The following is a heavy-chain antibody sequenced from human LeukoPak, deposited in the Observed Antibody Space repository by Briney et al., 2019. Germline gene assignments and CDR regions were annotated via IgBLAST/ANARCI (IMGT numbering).Heavy chain of an antibody. J-gene: IGHJ5*02. CDR2: ISAYNGNT. CDR1: GYTFTSYG. CDR3: ARDHYDFWSGYPVSFDP. D-gene: IGHD3-3*01. Sequence: ASVKVSCKASGYTFTSYGISWVRQAPGQGLEWMGWISAYNGNTNYAQKLQGRVTMTTDTSTSTAYMELRSLRSDDTAVYYCARDHYDFWSGYPVSFDPWSQGTLVTVSS. V-gene: IGHV1-18*01.